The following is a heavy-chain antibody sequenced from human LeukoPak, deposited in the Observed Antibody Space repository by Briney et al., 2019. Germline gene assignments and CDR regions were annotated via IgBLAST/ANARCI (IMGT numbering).Heavy chain of an antibody. D-gene: IGHD1-26*01. V-gene: IGHV1-18*01. Sequence: ASAKVSCKAAGYIFPDYRITWVRQAPGQGLEWMGWISPYDGDTNSAQKFQGRVTMTTDTSTNTAYMELRGLTSDDTAVYYCARVVRVGATRFDHWGQGTLVTVSS. CDR3: ARVVRVGATRFDH. CDR1: GYIFPDYR. CDR2: ISPYDGDT. J-gene: IGHJ5*02.